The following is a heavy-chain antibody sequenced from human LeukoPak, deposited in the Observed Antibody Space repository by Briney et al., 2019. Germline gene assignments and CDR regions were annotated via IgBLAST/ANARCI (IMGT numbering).Heavy chain of an antibody. CDR1: GFTFSSYE. Sequence: GGSLRLSCAASGFTFSSYEMNWVRQAPGKGLEWVSYISSSGSTIYYADSVKGRFTISRDNAKNSLYLQMNSLRAEDTAVYYCARSDYYYYGSGGQAFDIWGQGTMVTVSS. CDR3: ARSDYYYYGSGGQAFDI. D-gene: IGHD3-10*01. V-gene: IGHV3-48*03. CDR2: ISSSGSTI. J-gene: IGHJ3*02.